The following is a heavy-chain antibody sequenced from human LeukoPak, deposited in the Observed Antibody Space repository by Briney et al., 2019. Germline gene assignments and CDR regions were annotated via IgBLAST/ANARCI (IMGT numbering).Heavy chain of an antibody. CDR3: AREVDSVVPAAIANWFDP. D-gene: IGHD2-2*02. CDR1: GGTFSHYA. Sequence: ASVKVSCKASGGTFSHYAISWVRQAPGQGLDWMGRIIPIFGIANYAQKFQGRVTITADKSTSTAYMELSSLRSEDTAVYYCAREVDSVVPAAIANWFDPWGQGTLVTVSS. J-gene: IGHJ5*02. CDR2: IIPIFGIA. V-gene: IGHV1-69*04.